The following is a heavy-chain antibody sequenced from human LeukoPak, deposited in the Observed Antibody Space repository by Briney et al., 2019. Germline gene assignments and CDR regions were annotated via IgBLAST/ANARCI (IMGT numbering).Heavy chain of an antibody. D-gene: IGHD6-19*01. CDR3: ARDTSGWSLGRFYCLDY. V-gene: IGHV3-7*01. J-gene: IGHJ4*02. CDR1: GFTFSNNW. CDR2: IKQDGSEK. Sequence: GGSLRLSCAASGFTFSNNWMSWVRQAPGKGLEWVANIKQDGSEKYYVDSVKGRFTISRDNAKNSMYLQMNSLRAEDTAVYYCARDTSGWSLGRFYCLDYWGQGTLVTVSS.